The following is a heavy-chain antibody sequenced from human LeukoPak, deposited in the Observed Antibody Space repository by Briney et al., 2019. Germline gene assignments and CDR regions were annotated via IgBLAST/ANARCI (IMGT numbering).Heavy chain of an antibody. J-gene: IGHJ4*02. CDR2: ISYDGSNK. D-gene: IGHD3-22*01. CDR1: GFTFSSYA. Sequence: GGSLRLSCAASGFTFSSYAMHWVRQAPGKGLEWVAVISYDGSNKYYADSVKGRFTISRDNSKNTLYLQMNSLRAEDTAVYYCARESPLGDYYDSSGPGLDYWGQGTLVTVSS. V-gene: IGHV3-30-3*01. CDR3: ARESPLGDYYDSSGPGLDY.